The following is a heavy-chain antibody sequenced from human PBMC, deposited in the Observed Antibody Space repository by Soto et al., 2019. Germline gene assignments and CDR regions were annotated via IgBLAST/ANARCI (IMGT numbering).Heavy chain of an antibody. CDR1: GGSISSYY. CDR3: ARHHDS. V-gene: IGHV4-59*08. Sequence: QVQLQESGPGLVKPWETLSLTCTVSGGSISSYYWSWIRQPPGKGLEWIGYIYYSGSTNYNPSLKSRVTISVDTSKNQFSLKLSSVTAADTAVYYCARHHDSWGQGTLVTVSS. J-gene: IGHJ4*02. CDR2: IYYSGST.